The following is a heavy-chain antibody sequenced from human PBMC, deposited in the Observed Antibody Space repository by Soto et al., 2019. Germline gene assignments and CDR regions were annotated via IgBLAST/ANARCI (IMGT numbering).Heavy chain of an antibody. CDR3: ARTLYYYDSSGYR. J-gene: IGHJ4*02. D-gene: IGHD3-22*01. CDR2: VSSSSSYI. Sequence: GGSLRHSYTASGFTFSSYSMNWVRQAPGKGLEWVSSVSSSSSYIYYADSVKGRFTISRDNAKNSLYLQMNSLRAEDTAVYYCARTLYYYDSSGYRWGQGTLVTVSS. V-gene: IGHV3-21*01. CDR1: GFTFSSYS.